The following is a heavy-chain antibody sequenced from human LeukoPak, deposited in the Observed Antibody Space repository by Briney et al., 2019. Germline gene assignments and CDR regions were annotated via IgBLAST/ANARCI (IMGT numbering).Heavy chain of an antibody. CDR3: ARGSSSTWPFDY. CDR1: GGSISSYY. Sequence: PSETLSLTCTVSGGSISSYYWSWIRQPPGKGLEWIGSIFYTGSTNYSPSLKSRVTISLDTSNNQFSLRLSSVTAADTAVYYCARGSSSTWPFDYWGQGTLVTVSS. D-gene: IGHD6-13*01. CDR2: IFYTGST. V-gene: IGHV4-59*01. J-gene: IGHJ4*02.